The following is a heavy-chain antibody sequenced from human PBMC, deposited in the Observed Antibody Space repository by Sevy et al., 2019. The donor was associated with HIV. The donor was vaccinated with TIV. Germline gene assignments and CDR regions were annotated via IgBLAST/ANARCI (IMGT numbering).Heavy chain of an antibody. CDR2: ISGSGGST. CDR1: GFTFSNYA. V-gene: IGHV3-23*01. CDR3: AKWSELPSSPFDY. J-gene: IGHJ4*02. Sequence: GGSLRLSCAASGFTFSNYAMSWVRQAPGKGLEWVEAISGSGGSTYYADSVKGRFTISRDNSKNTLFLQMNSLRAEDTAVYFCAKWSELPSSPFDYWGQGTLVTVSS. D-gene: IGHD1-26*01.